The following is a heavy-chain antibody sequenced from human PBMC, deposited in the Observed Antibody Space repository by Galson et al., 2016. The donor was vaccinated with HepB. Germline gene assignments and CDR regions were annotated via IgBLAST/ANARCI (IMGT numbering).Heavy chain of an antibody. J-gene: IGHJ5*02. CDR1: GFVFSNFG. CDR2: ISTRFTT. V-gene: IGHV3-23*01. Sequence: SLRLSCAASGFVFSNFGLSWVRQAPGKGLEWVASISTRFTTYYSDSVQGRFTISRDNSNNTLYLQMNGLRAEDTAVYYCAKERLVRRIFDPWGQGTLLTVSS. CDR3: AKERLVRRIFDP. D-gene: IGHD1-1*01.